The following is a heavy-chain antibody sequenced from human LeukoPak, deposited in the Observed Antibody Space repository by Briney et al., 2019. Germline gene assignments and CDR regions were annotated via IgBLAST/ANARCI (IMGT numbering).Heavy chain of an antibody. J-gene: IGHJ2*01. CDR2: ISGSGGST. Sequence: GGSLRLSCAASGFTFSSYEMNWVRQAPGKGLEWVSRISGSGGSTSYADSVKGRFTISRDNSKNTLYLQMNSLRAEDTAVYYCARNRDYFDSSGYFYWYFDLWGRGTLVTVSS. V-gene: IGHV3-23*01. CDR3: ARNRDYFDSSGYFYWYFDL. CDR1: GFTFSSYE. D-gene: IGHD3-22*01.